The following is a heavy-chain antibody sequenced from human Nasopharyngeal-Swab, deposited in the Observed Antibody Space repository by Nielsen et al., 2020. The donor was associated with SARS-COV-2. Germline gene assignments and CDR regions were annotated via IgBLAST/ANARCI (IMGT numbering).Heavy chain of an antibody. CDR3: AKDGYYYDSSGYYSFDP. CDR2: ISYDGSNK. J-gene: IGHJ5*02. CDR1: GFTFSSYG. Sequence: GESLKISCAASGFTFSSYGMHWVRQAPGKGLGWVAVISYDGSNKYYADSVKGRFTISRDNSKNTLYLQMNSLRAEDTAVYYCAKDGYYYDSSGYYSFDPWGQGTLVTVSS. V-gene: IGHV3-30*18. D-gene: IGHD3-22*01.